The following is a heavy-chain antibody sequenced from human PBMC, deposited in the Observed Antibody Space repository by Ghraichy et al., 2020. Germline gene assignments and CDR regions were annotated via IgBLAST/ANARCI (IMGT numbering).Heavy chain of an antibody. J-gene: IGHJ4*02. D-gene: IGHD2-15*01. CDR2: IYYSGST. Sequence: SETPSLTCTVSGGSISSSSYYWGWIRQPPGKGLEWIGSIYYSGSTYYNPSLKSRVTISVDTSKNQFSLKLSSVTAADTAVYYCARLLYCSGGSCYSGDYWGQGTLVTVSS. V-gene: IGHV4-39*01. CDR3: ARLLYCSGGSCYSGDY. CDR1: GGSISSSSYY.